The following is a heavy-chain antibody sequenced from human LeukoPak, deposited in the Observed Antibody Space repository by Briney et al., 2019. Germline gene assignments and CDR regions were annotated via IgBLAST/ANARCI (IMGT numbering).Heavy chain of an antibody. CDR1: GYTLTSYV. V-gene: IGHV1-18*01. CDR3: ARGSSNGADWNVLRFLEWLPHFDY. D-gene: IGHD3-3*01. CDR2: ISAYNGNT. J-gene: IGHJ4*02. Sequence: ASVKVSCKASGYTLTSYVISWVRQAPGQGLEWMGWISAYNGNTNYAQKLQGRVTMTTDTSTSTAYMELRSLRSDDTAVYYCARGSSNGADWNVLRFLEWLPHFDYWGQGTLVTVSS.